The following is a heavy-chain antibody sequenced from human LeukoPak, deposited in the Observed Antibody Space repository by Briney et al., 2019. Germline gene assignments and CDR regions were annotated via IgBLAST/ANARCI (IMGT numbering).Heavy chain of an antibody. D-gene: IGHD5-24*01. CDR1: GYNFTTYW. V-gene: IGHV5-51*01. CDR2: IYPGDSHI. CDR3: ARGRDGYTTLGGY. J-gene: IGHJ4*02. Sequence: GESLKISCKGSGYNFTTYWIAWVRQMPGKGLEWMGIIYPGDSHIRYSPSFQGQVTISADKSISTAYLQWTSLKASDTAMYYCARGRDGYTTLGGYWGQGTLVTVSS.